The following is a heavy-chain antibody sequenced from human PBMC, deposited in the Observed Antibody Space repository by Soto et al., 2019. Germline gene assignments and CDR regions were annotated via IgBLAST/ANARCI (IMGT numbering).Heavy chain of an antibody. V-gene: IGHV3-48*03. CDR3: ARVGIAVAGSFDY. J-gene: IGHJ4*02. D-gene: IGHD6-19*01. CDR2: ISSSGSTI. CDR1: GFTFSSYE. Sequence: GGSLRLSCAASGFTFSSYEMNWVRQAPGKGLEWVSYISSSGSTIYYADSVKGRFTISRDNAKNSLYLQMNSLRAEDTAVYYCARVGIAVAGSFDYWGQGTLVTVSS.